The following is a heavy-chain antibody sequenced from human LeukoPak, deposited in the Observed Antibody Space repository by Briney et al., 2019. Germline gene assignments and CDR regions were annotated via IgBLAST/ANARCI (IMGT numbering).Heavy chain of an antibody. CDR3: ASDHPVVGSPTGFDY. CDR2: ISSSSSYI. J-gene: IGHJ4*02. V-gene: IGHV3-21*01. Sequence: GGSLRLSCAASGFTFSSYSMNWVRQAPGKGLEWVSSISSSSSYIYYADSVKGRFTISRDNAKNSLYLQMNSLRAEDTAVYYCASDHPVVGSPTGFDYWGQGTLVTVSS. CDR1: GFTFSSYS. D-gene: IGHD1-26*01.